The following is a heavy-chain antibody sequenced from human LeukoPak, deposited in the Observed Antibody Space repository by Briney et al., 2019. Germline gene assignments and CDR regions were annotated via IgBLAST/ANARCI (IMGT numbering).Heavy chain of an antibody. CDR3: ARVQLRDGYNYYESR. CDR2: IYSSGTT. V-gene: IGHV4-39*01. CDR1: GGSISSNSHY. J-gene: IGHJ4*02. D-gene: IGHD5-24*01. Sequence: SETLSLTCTVSGGSISSNSHYWGWIRQPPGKGLEWIGSIYSSGTTYYNPSLRSRLTISADTSKNQFSLKLSSVTAADTAVYYCARVQLRDGYNYYESRWGQGTLVTVSS.